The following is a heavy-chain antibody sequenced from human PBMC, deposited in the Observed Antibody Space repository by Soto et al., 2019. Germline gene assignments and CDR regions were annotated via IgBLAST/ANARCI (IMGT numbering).Heavy chain of an antibody. CDR1: GSTFSGYA. V-gene: IGHV3-30-3*01. CDR2: ISYDGDNK. D-gene: IGHD6-13*01. J-gene: IGHJ6*02. Sequence: GGSLRLSCAASGSTFSGYAMHWVRQAPGKGLEWVAVISYDGDNKYYADSVKGRFTISRDNSKNTLYLQMNSLRAEDTAVYYCARGGSWSLSHGMDVWGQGTTVTVS. CDR3: ARGGSWSLSHGMDV.